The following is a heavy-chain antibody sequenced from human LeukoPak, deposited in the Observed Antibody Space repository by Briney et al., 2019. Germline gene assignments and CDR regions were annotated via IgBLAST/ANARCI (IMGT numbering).Heavy chain of an antibody. V-gene: IGHV4-39*07. CDR3: ASLYDSSGYFQH. J-gene: IGHJ1*01. D-gene: IGHD3-22*01. CDR1: GFTVSSNY. Sequence: GSLRLSCAASGFTVSSNYMSWVRQAPGKGLEWIGSIYYSGSTYYNPSLKSRVTISVDTSKNQFSLKLSSVTAADTAVYYCASLYDSSGYFQHWGQGTLVTVSS. CDR2: IYYSGST.